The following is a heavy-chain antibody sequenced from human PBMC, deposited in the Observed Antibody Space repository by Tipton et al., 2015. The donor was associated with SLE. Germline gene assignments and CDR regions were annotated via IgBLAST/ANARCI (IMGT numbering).Heavy chain of an antibody. V-gene: IGHV1-2*02. CDR1: GYSFSDNY. D-gene: IGHD3-16*01. Sequence: QLEQSGAEVKKPGASVKVSCKASGYSFSDNYIHWVRLAPGQGLEWMGWISPNTGGTNFAQKFQGRFTMTTDTSISTAYMELTGLRYDDTAVYYCARKIQFGPNAFDVWGQGALVTVSS. J-gene: IGHJ3*01. CDR2: ISPNTGGT. CDR3: ARKIQFGPNAFDV.